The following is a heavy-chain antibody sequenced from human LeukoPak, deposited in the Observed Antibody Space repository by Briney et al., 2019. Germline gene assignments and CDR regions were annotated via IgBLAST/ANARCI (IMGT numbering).Heavy chain of an antibody. Sequence: ASVKVSCKASGYTFTSYGISWVRQAPGQGLEWMGWISAYNGNTNYAQKLQGRVTMTTDTSTSTAYMELRSLRSDDTAVYYCARDPYSGSYLNWFDPWGQGTLVTVSS. CDR2: ISAYNGNT. J-gene: IGHJ5*02. CDR1: GYTFTSYG. CDR3: ARDPYSGSYLNWFDP. D-gene: IGHD1-26*01. V-gene: IGHV1-18*01.